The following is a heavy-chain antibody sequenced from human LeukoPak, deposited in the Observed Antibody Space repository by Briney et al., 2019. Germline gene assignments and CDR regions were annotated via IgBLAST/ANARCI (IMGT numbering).Heavy chain of an antibody. CDR2: INSDGSST. V-gene: IGHV3-74*01. CDR1: GFTFSSYW. CDR3: AKDASEGVRGISWGIYYFDY. Sequence: GGSLRLSCAASGFTFSSYWMHWVRQAPGKGLVWVSRINSDGSSTSYADSVKGRFTISRDNAKNTLYLQMNSLRAEDTAVYYCAKDASEGVRGISWGIYYFDYWGQGTLVTVSS. J-gene: IGHJ4*02. D-gene: IGHD3-10*01.